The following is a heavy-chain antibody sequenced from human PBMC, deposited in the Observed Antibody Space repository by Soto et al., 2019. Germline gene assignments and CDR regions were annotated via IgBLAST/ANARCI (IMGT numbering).Heavy chain of an antibody. CDR3: AVTRGGAHPHDI. V-gene: IGHV4-59*01. J-gene: IGHJ3*02. D-gene: IGHD2-21*02. CDR2: IYYTGST. Sequence: PSETLSLTCNSSGGPLSSFYYSWIRQAPGKGLEWIGYIYYTGSTNYNPSLKSRVTMSVDTSKNQFSLKLTSVTAADTAVYFCAVTRGGAHPHDIWRQRTMVTVSS. CDR1: GGPLSSFY.